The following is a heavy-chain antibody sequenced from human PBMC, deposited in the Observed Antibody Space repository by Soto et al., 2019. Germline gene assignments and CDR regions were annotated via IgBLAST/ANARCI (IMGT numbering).Heavy chain of an antibody. V-gene: IGHV3-21*06. CDR3: ATSVVMPGTQYFDA. Sequence: XGSLRLSCAASGFTFSTHSMYWVRQAPGKGLEWVSSISTSSTYIDYSDSVKGRFTISRDNAKNSLFLQMSSLRAEDTAVYFCATSVVMPGTQYFDAWGQGALVTVSS. CDR1: GFTFSTHS. D-gene: IGHD6-13*01. CDR2: ISTSSTYI. J-gene: IGHJ4*02.